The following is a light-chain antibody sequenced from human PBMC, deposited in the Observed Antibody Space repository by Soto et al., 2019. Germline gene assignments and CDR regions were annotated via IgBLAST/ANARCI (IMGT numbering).Light chain of an antibody. Sequence: EMVLTQSPGTLSVSPGERATLSCRASHSVSRNLAWYQQKPGQAPRLLIYDASNRPTGIPASCSGSVSETDFTLTIIRLEPEDFALYYCQRYCRSPITFGQGTRLEIK. CDR1: HSVSRN. CDR3: QRYCRSPIT. J-gene: IGKJ5*01. CDR2: DAS. V-gene: IGKV3-20*01.